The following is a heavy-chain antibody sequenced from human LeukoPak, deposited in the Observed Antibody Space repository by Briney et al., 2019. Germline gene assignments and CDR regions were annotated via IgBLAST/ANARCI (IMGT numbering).Heavy chain of an antibody. CDR3: ARELTGNYYYGMDV. J-gene: IGHJ6*02. CDR2: INWSGGST. V-gene: IGHV3-20*04. D-gene: IGHD7-27*01. Sequence: GRSLRLSCAASGFTFSSYVMHWVRQVPGKGLEWVSGINWSGGSTGYADPLRGRFTISRDNAKNSLYLQMNSLRAEDTAVYYCARELTGNYYYGMDVWGQGTTVSVS. CDR1: GFTFSSYV.